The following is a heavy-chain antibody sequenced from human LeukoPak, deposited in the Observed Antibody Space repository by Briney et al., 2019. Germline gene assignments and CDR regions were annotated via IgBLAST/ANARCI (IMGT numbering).Heavy chain of an antibody. CDR1: GGSIDSYY. CDR2: IYYTGST. J-gene: IGHJ4*02. D-gene: IGHD2-2*01. V-gene: IGHV4-59*01. Sequence: PSETLSLTCTVSGGSIDSYYWSWTRQPPGKGLEWIGYIYYTGSTEYHPSLKSRVTISLDTSKNQFSLKLTSVTAADPAVYYCARVYQSAEYYFDYWGQGNLVSVSS. CDR3: ARVYQSAEYYFDY.